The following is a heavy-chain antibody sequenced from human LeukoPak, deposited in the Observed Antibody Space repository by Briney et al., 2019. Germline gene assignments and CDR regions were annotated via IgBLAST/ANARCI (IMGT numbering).Heavy chain of an antibody. CDR1: GFTFSSYA. CDR2: ISGSGGST. J-gene: IGHJ4*02. D-gene: IGHD6-19*01. Sequence: GGSQRLSCAASGFTFSSYAMSWVRQPPGKGLEWVSVISGSGGSTYHADSVKGRFTISRDNSKNTLYLQMNSLRAEDTAIYYCAKHPYSSGWQTYYFDSWGQGTLVTVSS. V-gene: IGHV3-23*01. CDR3: AKHPYSSGWQTYYFDS.